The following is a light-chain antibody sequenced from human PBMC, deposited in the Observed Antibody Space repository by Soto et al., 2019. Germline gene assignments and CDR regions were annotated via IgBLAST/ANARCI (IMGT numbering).Light chain of an antibody. CDR1: ALPKQY. J-gene: IGLJ2*01. Sequence: SYELTQPPSVSVSPGQTARITCSGDALPKQYAYWYQQKPGQAPMLVIYKDSERPSGIPERFSGSSSGTTVTLTISGVQAEDEADYYCQSADSSGTYGVVFGGGTKLTVL. CDR2: KDS. CDR3: QSADSSGTYGVV. V-gene: IGLV3-25*03.